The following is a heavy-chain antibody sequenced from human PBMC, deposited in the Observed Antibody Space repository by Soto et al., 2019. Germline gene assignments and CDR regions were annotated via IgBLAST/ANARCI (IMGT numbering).Heavy chain of an antibody. V-gene: IGHV1-24*01. D-gene: IGHD2-15*01. CDR3: ATDRSIGYCSGGSCYRWFDP. CDR1: GYTLTELS. J-gene: IGHJ5*02. CDR2: FDPEDGET. Sequence: ASVKVSCKVSGYTLTELSMHWVRQAPGKGLEWMGGFDPEDGETIYAQKFQGRVTMTEDTSTDTAYMELSSLRSEDMAVYYCATDRSIGYCSGGSCYRWFDPWGQGTLVTVSS.